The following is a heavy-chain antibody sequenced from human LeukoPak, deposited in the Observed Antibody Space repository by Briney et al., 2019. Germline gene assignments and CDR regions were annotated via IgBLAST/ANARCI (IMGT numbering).Heavy chain of an antibody. J-gene: IGHJ4*02. CDR3: ARDSDSLTGDLGRPYYFDY. Sequence: GGSLRLSCAASGFTFSSYSMNWVRQAPGKGLEWVSSISSSSSYIYYADSVKGRFTISRDNAKNSLYLQMNSLRAEDTAVYYCARDSDSLTGDLGRPYYFDYWGLGTLVTVSS. CDR1: GFTFSSYS. CDR2: ISSSSSYI. V-gene: IGHV3-21*01. D-gene: IGHD7-27*01.